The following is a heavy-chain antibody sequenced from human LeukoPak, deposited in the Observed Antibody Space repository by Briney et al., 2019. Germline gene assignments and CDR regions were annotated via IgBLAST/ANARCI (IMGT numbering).Heavy chain of an antibody. CDR2: VYYDGNN. D-gene: IGHD5-24*01. CDR3: ARVKDDNNYDRAFDI. Sequence: PSETLSLTCTVSGGSMSNYYWSWIRQPPGKGLEWNGYVYYDGNNDYNPSLKSRVTTSIDTSKKQFSLKPTSVTAADTAVYYCARVKDDNNYDRAFDIWGQGTMVTVSS. J-gene: IGHJ3*02. CDR1: GGSMSNYY. V-gene: IGHV4-59*01.